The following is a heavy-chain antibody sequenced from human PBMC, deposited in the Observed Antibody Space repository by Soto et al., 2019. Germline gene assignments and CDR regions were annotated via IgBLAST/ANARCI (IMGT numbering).Heavy chain of an antibody. CDR3: ATCSSEYYYYGMDV. D-gene: IGHD6-6*01. J-gene: IGHJ6*02. V-gene: IGHV1-2*04. CDR2: INPNSGGT. Sequence: ASVKVSCKASGYTFTGYYMHWVRQAPGQGLEWMGWINPNSGGTNYAQKFQGWVTMTRDTSISTAYMELSRLRSDDTAVYYCATCSSEYYYYGMDVWGQGTTATVSS. CDR1: GYTFTGYY.